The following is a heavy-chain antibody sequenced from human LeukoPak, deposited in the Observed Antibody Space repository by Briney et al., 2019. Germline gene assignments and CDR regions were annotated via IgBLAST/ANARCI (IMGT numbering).Heavy chain of an antibody. CDR3: ARVPLYYDFWSGYSNWFDP. CDR1: GYSFTGYY. D-gene: IGHD3-3*01. V-gene: IGHV1-2*02. J-gene: IGHJ5*02. CDR2: INPNSGGT. Sequence: ASVKVSCKASGYSFTGYYMHWVRQAPGQGLEWMGWINPNSGGTNYAQKFQGRVTMTRDTSISTAYMELSRLRSYDTAAYYCARVPLYYDFWSGYSNWFDPWGQGTLVTVSS.